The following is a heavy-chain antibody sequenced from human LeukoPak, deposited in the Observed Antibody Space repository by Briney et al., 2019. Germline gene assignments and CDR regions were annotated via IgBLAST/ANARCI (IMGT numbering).Heavy chain of an antibody. V-gene: IGHV3-23*01. D-gene: IGHD3-22*01. Sequence: GGSLRLSCAASGFTFSSYAMSWLRQAPEKGLEWVSAISGSGGSTYYADSVKGRFTISRDNSKNTLYLQMNSLRAEDTAVYYCAKEEYYDSSGYYYVPLDAFDIWGRGTMVTVSS. CDR1: GFTFSSYA. CDR2: ISGSGGST. J-gene: IGHJ3*02. CDR3: AKEEYYDSSGYYYVPLDAFDI.